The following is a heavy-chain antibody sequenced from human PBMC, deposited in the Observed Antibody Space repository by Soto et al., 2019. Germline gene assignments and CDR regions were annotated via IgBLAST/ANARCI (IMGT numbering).Heavy chain of an antibody. Sequence: GGSLRLSCTASGFTFNDYGMHWVRQAPGKGLEWVGLISYDGTKTDYIDSVKGRFSFSRDNSEKTLYLHMSNLRVEDTATYFCAKDPWIAVAGWGGHFDYWGLGALVTVSS. CDR2: ISYDGTKT. D-gene: IGHD6-19*01. V-gene: IGHV3-30*18. CDR1: GFTFNDYG. CDR3: AKDPWIAVAGWGGHFDY. J-gene: IGHJ4*02.